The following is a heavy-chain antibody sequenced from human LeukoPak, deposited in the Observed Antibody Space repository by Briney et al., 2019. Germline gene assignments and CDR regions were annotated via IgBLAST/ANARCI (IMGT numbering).Heavy chain of an antibody. Sequence: ASVKVSCKASGGTFSSYAISWVRQAPGQGLEWMGGIIPIFGTANYAQKFQGRVTITADESTSTAYMELSSLRSEDTAAYYCARVIPPGSLEWLLGWFDPWGQGTLVTVSS. CDR2: IIPIFGTA. J-gene: IGHJ5*02. CDR1: GGTFSSYA. CDR3: ARVIPPGSLEWLLGWFDP. V-gene: IGHV1-69*13. D-gene: IGHD3-3*01.